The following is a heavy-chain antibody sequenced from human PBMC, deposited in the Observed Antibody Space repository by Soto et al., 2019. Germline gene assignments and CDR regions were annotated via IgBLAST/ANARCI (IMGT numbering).Heavy chain of an antibody. CDR2: ISYDGSNK. Sequence: QVQLVESGGGVVQPGRSLRLSCAASGFTFSSYAMHWVRQAPGKGLEWVAVISYDGSNKYYADSVKGRFTISRDNSKNTLYLQMNSLRAEDTAVYYCGRDLPGTSSYYYYYGMDVWGQGTTVTVSS. CDR1: GFTFSSYA. D-gene: IGHD1-7*01. V-gene: IGHV3-30-3*01. J-gene: IGHJ6*02. CDR3: GRDLPGTSSYYYYYGMDV.